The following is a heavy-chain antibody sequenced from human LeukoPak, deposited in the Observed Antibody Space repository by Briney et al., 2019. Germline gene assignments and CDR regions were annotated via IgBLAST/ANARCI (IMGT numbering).Heavy chain of an antibody. CDR3: ARYTANTAGYSFDF. CDR1: GGSISSYY. J-gene: IGHJ4*02. D-gene: IGHD3-22*01. Sequence: PSEALSLTCTVSGGSISSYYWSWIRQPPGKGLEWIGYIYYSGSTNYNPSLKSRVTMSVDTSKNQFSLKLGSVTAASTAVYYCARYTANTAGYSFDFWGQGALVTVSS. CDR2: IYYSGST. V-gene: IGHV4-59*08.